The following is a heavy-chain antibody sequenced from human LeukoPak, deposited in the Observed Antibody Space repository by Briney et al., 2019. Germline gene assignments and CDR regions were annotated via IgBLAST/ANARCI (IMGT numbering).Heavy chain of an antibody. D-gene: IGHD2-15*01. J-gene: IGHJ5*02. Sequence: GGSLRLSCAASGFAVSDNFMSWVRQAPGKGLEWVSTLYADGSTLYADSVKARFTISRDNSNNTVFLQLSTLRVEDTAVYYCARDSGGNSWKAVGWFDPWGQGTLVTVSS. V-gene: IGHV3-66*01. CDR1: GFAVSDNF. CDR3: ARDSGGNSWKAVGWFDP. CDR2: LYADGST.